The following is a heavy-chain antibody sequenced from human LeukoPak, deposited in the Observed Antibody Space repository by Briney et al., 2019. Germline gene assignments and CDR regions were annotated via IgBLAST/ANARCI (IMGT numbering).Heavy chain of an antibody. CDR1: GGSISNYY. CDR3: ARAVGGDGSGSL. D-gene: IGHD3-10*01. J-gene: IGHJ4*02. V-gene: IGHV4-59*01. Sequence: SETLSLTCTVSGGSISNYYWNWLRQPPGKGLEWIGYIFYSGTTNYNPSLKSRVSMSVDTSKNQFSLKLSSVTAADTAVYYCARAVGGDGSGSLWGPGTLVTVSS. CDR2: IFYSGTT.